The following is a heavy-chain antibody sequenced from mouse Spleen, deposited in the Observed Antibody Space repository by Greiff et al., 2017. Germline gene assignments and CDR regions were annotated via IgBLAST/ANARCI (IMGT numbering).Heavy chain of an antibody. D-gene: IGHD2-2*01. CDR2: IWGGGST. CDR3: ARRDGYDDDFAY. J-gene: IGHJ3*01. V-gene: IGHV2-6-4*01. CDR1: GFSLSRYS. Sequence: VKVVESGPGLVAPSQSLSITCTVSGFSLSRYSVHWVRQPPGKGLEWLGMIWGGGSTDYNSALKSRLSISKDNSKSQVFLKMNSLQTDDTAMYYCARRDGYDDDFAYWGQGTLVTVSA.